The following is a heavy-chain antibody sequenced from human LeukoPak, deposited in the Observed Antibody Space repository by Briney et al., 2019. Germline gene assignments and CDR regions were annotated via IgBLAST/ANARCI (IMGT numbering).Heavy chain of an antibody. CDR2: ISGSGDYT. CDR1: GFTFRSYA. V-gene: IGHV3-23*01. Sequence: GGSLRLSCGASGFTFRSYAMTWVRQAPGKGLQWVSAISGSGDYTYYADSVKGRFTISRDNPAHTLYLQMDSLRAENTAVYFCANSFTGSLAHFDYWGKGSLVTVSS. J-gene: IGHJ4*02. D-gene: IGHD1-26*01. CDR3: ANSFTGSLAHFDY.